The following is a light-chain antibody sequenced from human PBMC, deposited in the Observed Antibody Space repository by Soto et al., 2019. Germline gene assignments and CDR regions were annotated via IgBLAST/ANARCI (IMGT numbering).Light chain of an antibody. J-gene: IGKJ2*01. Sequence: DIQMTQSPSSLSASVGDRVTITCRASQGISTYLSWYQQKPGKVPTLLIYSASTMQSGVPSRFSGSGSGTDFTLTISSLEPEDFATYYCQPYDNAPYTFGQGTKLEI. CDR1: QGISTY. CDR3: QPYDNAPYT. CDR2: SAS. V-gene: IGKV1-27*01.